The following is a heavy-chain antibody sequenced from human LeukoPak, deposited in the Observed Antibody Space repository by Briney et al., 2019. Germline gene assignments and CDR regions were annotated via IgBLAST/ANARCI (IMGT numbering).Heavy chain of an antibody. V-gene: IGHV4-59*11. Sequence: SETLFLTCTVSGGSISSHYWSWIRQPPGKGLEWIGYIFYSGSTNYNPSLKSRVTISVDTSKNQFSLNLSSVTAADTAVYYCARGHGYCSSTSCYGYYYYMDVWGKGTTVTVSS. CDR2: IFYSGST. J-gene: IGHJ6*03. D-gene: IGHD2-2*03. CDR1: GGSISSHY. CDR3: ARGHGYCSSTSCYGYYYYMDV.